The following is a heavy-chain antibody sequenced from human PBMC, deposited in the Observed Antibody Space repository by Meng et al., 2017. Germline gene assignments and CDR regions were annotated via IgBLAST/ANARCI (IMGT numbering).Heavy chain of an antibody. CDR2: ISAYNGNT. Sequence: VHLVQSGAEVKKPGAPVKVSCKASGSTFTSYGISWVRQDPGQGLEWMGWISAYNGNTNYAQKLQGRVTMTTDTSTSTAYMELRSLRSDDTAVYYCASSSSGSYYWWFDPWGQGTLVTVSS. D-gene: IGHD1-26*01. J-gene: IGHJ5*02. CDR3: ASSSSGSYYWWFDP. CDR1: GSTFTSYG. V-gene: IGHV1-18*01.